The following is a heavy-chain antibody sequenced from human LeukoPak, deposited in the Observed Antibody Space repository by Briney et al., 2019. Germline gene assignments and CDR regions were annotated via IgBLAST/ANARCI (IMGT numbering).Heavy chain of an antibody. D-gene: IGHD5-18*01. J-gene: IGHJ4*02. V-gene: IGHV3-23*01. CDR2: ISGSGGST. Sequence: GGSLRLSCAASGFTFSSYAMSWVRQAPGKGLEWVSAISGSGGSTYYADSVKGRFTISRDNSKNTLYLQMNSLRAVDTAVYYCARDGYSFGHDFDYWGQGTLVTVSS. CDR3: ARDGYSFGHDFDY. CDR1: GFTFSSYA.